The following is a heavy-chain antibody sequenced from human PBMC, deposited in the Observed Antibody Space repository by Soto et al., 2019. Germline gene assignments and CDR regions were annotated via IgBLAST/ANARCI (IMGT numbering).Heavy chain of an antibody. CDR3: ARSIAARLNWFDP. Sequence: GGSLRLSCAASGFTFSSYAMSWVRQAPWKGLEWVSAISGSGGSTYYADSVKGRFTISRDNAKNTLHLQMNSLRAEDTAVYYCARSIAARLNWFDPWGQGTLVTVSS. CDR2: ISGSGGST. V-gene: IGHV3-23*01. CDR1: GFTFSSYA. J-gene: IGHJ5*02. D-gene: IGHD6-6*01.